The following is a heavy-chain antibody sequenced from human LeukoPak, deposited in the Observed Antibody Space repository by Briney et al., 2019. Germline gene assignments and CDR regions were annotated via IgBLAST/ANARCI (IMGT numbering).Heavy chain of an antibody. Sequence: SDTLSLTCTVSGGSITRSSYYWGWICQSPGKGLEWIVSLYYSGSIYYNPSLKSRVSMSADTSKNQFSLKLNSLTAADRAVYYCARQYYDSTGYYYFDHWDQGTLVTVSS. CDR1: GGSITRSSYY. CDR2: LYYSGSI. CDR3: ARQYYDSTGYYYFDH. V-gene: IGHV4-39*01. J-gene: IGHJ4*02. D-gene: IGHD3-22*01.